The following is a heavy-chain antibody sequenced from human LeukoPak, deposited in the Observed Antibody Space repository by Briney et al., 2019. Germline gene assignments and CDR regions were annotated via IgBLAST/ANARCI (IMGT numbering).Heavy chain of an antibody. CDR3: ASPREFGGGAECCAYSKY. J-gene: IGHJ1*01. V-gene: IGHV3-53*01. CDR2: IYSGGST. D-gene: IGHD3-16*01. Sequence: GGSLRLSCTASGFTVRTHSMSWVRQAPGKGLEWVSVIYSGGSTYYADSVNGRFTISRDSSKNTLFLQMNSLRAEDTPLYSGASPREFGGGAECCAYSKYWGRGTRVT. CDR1: GFTVRTHS.